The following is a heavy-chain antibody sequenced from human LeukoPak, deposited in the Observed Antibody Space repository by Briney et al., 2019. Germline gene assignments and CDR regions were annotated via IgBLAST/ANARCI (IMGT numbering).Heavy chain of an antibody. CDR3: ATVYYYDSSGYSQTFDY. Sequence: ASVKVSCKVSGYTLTELSMHWGRQAPGKGLEWMGGFDPEDGETIYAQKFQGRVTMTEDTSTDTAYMELSSLRSEDTAVYYCATVYYYDSSGYSQTFDYWGQGTLVTVSS. V-gene: IGHV1-24*01. J-gene: IGHJ4*02. D-gene: IGHD3-22*01. CDR1: GYTLTELS. CDR2: FDPEDGET.